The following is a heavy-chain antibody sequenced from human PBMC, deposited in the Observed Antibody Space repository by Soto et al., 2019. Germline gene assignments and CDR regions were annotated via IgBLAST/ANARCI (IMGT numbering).Heavy chain of an antibody. CDR2: ISYDGSDK. D-gene: IGHD3-16*02. CDR1: GFTFSSYA. Sequence: QVQLVESGGGVVQPGRSLRLSCAASGFTFSSYAMHWVRQAPGKGLEWVAVISYDGSDKYYADSVKGRFTISRDNSKNTLNLHMNSLRADDTAVYYCANALGELSPASYDYWGQGTLITVSS. CDR3: ANALGELSPASYDY. V-gene: IGHV3-30*18. J-gene: IGHJ4*02.